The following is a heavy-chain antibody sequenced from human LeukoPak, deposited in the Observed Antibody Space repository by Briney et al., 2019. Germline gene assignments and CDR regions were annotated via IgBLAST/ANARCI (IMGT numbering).Heavy chain of an antibody. CDR2: ISGSGGST. CDR3: AKVVTYYYDSSGYPDY. V-gene: IGHV3-23*01. CDR1: GFTFSNYA. Sequence: PGGSLRLSCAASGFTFSNYAMSWVRQAPGKGLEWVSAISGSGGSTYYADSVKGRFTISRDNSKNTLYLQMNSLRAEDTAVYYCAKVVTYYYDSSGYPDYWGQGTLVTVSS. D-gene: IGHD3-22*01. J-gene: IGHJ4*02.